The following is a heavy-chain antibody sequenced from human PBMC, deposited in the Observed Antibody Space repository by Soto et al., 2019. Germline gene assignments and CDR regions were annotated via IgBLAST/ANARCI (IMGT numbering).Heavy chain of an antibody. CDR2: ISGSGGST. Sequence: GGSLRLSCAASGFTFSSYAMSWVRQAPGKGLEWVSAISGSGGSTYYADSVKGRFTISRDNSKNTLYLQMNSLRAEDTAVYYCANRRAVAGKEDYWGQGTLVTVSS. CDR3: ANRRAVAGKEDY. V-gene: IGHV3-23*01. CDR1: GFTFSSYA. J-gene: IGHJ4*02. D-gene: IGHD6-19*01.